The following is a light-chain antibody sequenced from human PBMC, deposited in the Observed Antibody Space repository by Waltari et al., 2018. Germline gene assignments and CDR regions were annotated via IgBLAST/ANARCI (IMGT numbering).Light chain of an antibody. CDR2: QDS. V-gene: IGLV3-1*01. Sequence: SYELTQPPSVSVSPGPTATLTCSGDELGDQFSFWYQQKPGQSPVLVIFQDSKRPSGIPERFSGSNSGSTATLTITGTQSMDEADYYCQVWDSNTFVVFGGGTRLTVL. CDR3: QVWDSNTFVV. CDR1: ELGDQF. J-gene: IGLJ2*01.